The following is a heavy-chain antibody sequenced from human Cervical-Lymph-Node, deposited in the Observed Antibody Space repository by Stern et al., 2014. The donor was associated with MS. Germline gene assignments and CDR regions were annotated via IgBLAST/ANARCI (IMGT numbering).Heavy chain of an antibody. D-gene: IGHD2-8*01. CDR3: ARDYEDTSMLFDH. CDR1: GFTFSSYG. CDR2: IQEYGNPK. V-gene: IGHV3-30*03. Sequence: VQLVESGGAVVQPGRSLRLSCAASGFTFSSYGMHWVRQAPGKGLEWVTVIQEYGNPKYYAASVKGRFTISRDNSKNTLHLQMNSVTPDDTAIYYCARDYEDTSMLFDHWGQGTLVTVSS. J-gene: IGHJ4*02.